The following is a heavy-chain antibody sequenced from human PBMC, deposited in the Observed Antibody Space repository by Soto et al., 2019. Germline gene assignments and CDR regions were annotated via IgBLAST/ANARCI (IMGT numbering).Heavy chain of an antibody. D-gene: IGHD3-3*01. V-gene: IGHV1-2*02. CDR1: GYTFTGYY. Sequence: GASVKVSCTASGYTFTGYYMHWVRQAPGQGLEWMGWINPNSGGTNYAQKFQGRVTMTRDTSISTAYMELSRLRSDDTAVYYCARERRITIFGVVTQDVWGQGTTVTVSS. J-gene: IGHJ6*02. CDR2: INPNSGGT. CDR3: ARERRITIFGVVTQDV.